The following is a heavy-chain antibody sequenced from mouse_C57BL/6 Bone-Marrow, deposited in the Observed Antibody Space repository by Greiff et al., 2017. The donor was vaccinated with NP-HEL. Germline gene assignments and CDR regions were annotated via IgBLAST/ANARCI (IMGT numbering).Heavy chain of an antibody. CDR3: ARDYYGSRRFAY. D-gene: IGHD1-1*01. CDR1: GYTFTSYW. V-gene: IGHV1-64*01. J-gene: IGHJ3*01. Sequence: VQLQQSGAELVKPGASVKLSCKASGYTFTSYWMHWVKQRPGKGREWIGMIHPNSGSTNYNEKFKSKATLTVDKSSSTAYMQLSSLTSEDSAVYYCARDYYGSRRFAYWGQGTLVTVSA. CDR2: IHPNSGST.